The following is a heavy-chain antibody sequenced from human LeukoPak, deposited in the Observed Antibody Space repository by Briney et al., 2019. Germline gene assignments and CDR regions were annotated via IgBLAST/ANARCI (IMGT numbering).Heavy chain of an antibody. CDR3: ARGPSMDY. V-gene: IGHV4-34*01. CDR2: INHSGST. Sequence: SETLSLTCAVYGGSFSGYYWSWIRQPPGKGLEWIGEINHSGSTNYNPSLKSRVTISVDTSKNQFSLKLSSVTAAVTAVYYCARGPSMDYWGQGTLVTVSS. J-gene: IGHJ4*02. CDR1: GGSFSGYY.